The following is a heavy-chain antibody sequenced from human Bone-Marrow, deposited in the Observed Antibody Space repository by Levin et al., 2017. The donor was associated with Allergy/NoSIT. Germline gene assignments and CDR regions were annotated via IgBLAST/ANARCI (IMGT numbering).Heavy chain of an antibody. CDR2: MNPNSGST. V-gene: IGHV1-2*02. CDR3: AREEITPTLSGWFDP. J-gene: IGHJ5*02. D-gene: IGHD1-1*01. CDR1: GYIFADYY. Sequence: ASVKVSCKASGYIFADYYVHWVRQAPGQGLEWIGWMNPNSGSTNYAQKFQGRVTMTRDTSISAAYMDLTRLTSDDTAVYYCAREEITPTLSGWFDPWGQGTLVTVSS.